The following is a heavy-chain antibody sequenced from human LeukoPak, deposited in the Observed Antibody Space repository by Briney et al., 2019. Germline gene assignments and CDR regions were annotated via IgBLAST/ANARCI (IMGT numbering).Heavy chain of an antibody. CDR3: ARGGSSVYSPYDY. V-gene: IGHV3-30-3*01. Sequence: PGGSLRLSCAASGFTFSTSSTHWVRQAPGKGLEWVAVISYDGSNKYYADSVKGRFTISRDNSKNTLYLQMNSLRAEDTAVYYCARGGSSVYSPYDYWGQGTLVTVSS. D-gene: IGHD3-22*01. CDR2: ISYDGSNK. CDR1: GFTFSTSS. J-gene: IGHJ4*02.